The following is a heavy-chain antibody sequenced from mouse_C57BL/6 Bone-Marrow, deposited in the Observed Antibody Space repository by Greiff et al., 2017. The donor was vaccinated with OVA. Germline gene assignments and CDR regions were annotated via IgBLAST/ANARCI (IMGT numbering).Heavy chain of an antibody. J-gene: IGHJ1*01. Sequence: VQLQQSGPELVKPGASVKMSCKASGYTFTDYNMHWVKQSHGKSLEWIGYINPNNGGTSYNQKFKGKATLTVNKSSSTAYMELRSLTSEDSAVYYCGRQCDYVGSSYGWYFGVWGPGTTVTVSS. D-gene: IGHD1-1*01. CDR3: GRQCDYVGSSYGWYFGV. CDR1: GYTFTDYN. V-gene: IGHV1-22*01. CDR2: INPNNGGT.